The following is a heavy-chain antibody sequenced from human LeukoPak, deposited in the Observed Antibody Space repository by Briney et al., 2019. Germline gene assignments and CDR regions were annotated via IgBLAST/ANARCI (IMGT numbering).Heavy chain of an antibody. J-gene: IGHJ4*02. CDR2: ISGTSGTI. Sequence: GGPLRLSCAASGFTLSSYSMNWVRQAPGKGLEWGSYISGTSGTIYYADSVKGRFTISRDNAKNSLYLQMNSLRDEDTAVYFCARGGRYYFDYWGQGTMVTVSS. CDR3: ARGGRYYFDY. V-gene: IGHV3-48*02. CDR1: GFTLSSYS. D-gene: IGHD1-26*01.